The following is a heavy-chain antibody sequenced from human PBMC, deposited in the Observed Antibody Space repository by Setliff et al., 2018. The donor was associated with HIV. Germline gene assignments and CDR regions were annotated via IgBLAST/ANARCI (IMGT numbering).Heavy chain of an antibody. J-gene: IGHJ3*02. V-gene: IGHV4-59*01. CDR2: IHSSGTT. D-gene: IGHD3-16*02. CDR1: GDSIGAYH. CDR3: ATADFPPPSYIWESYRSGAFDI. Sequence: SETLSLTCSVSGDSIGAYHWSWIRQPPERGLEWIGYIHSSGTTHCNPTLSSRVTISLDTSKNQFSLNLSSVTAEDTAVYYCATADFPPPSYIWESYRSGAFDIWGQGTMVTVSS.